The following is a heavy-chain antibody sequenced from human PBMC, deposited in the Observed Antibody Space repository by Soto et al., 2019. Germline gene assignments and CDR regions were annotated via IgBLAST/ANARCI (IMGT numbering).Heavy chain of an antibody. Sequence: LRLSCAASGFTFSSYAMHWVRQAPGKGLEWVAVVSSDGSNKWYADSVKGRFTISRDNSKNTLYLQMSSLRADDTAIYFCATNDWDYWGQGTLVTVSS. V-gene: IGHV3-30*03. CDR1: GFTFSSYA. CDR3: ATNDWDY. D-gene: IGHD3-3*01. J-gene: IGHJ4*02. CDR2: VSSDGSNK.